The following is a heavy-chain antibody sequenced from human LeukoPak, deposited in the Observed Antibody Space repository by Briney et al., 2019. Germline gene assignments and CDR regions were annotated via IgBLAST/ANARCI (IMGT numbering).Heavy chain of an antibody. J-gene: IGHJ4*02. V-gene: IGHV1-2*02. D-gene: IGHD3-10*01. Sequence: GASVKVSCKASGYTFTGYYIHWVRQAPGQGLEWMGWINPNSGGTNYAQKFQGRVTMTRDTSITTAYMDLSRLQSDGTAVYYCARDRGDYYGSGSYFDYWGQGTLVTVSS. CDR3: ARDRGDYYGSGSYFDY. CDR1: GYTFTGYY. CDR2: INPNSGGT.